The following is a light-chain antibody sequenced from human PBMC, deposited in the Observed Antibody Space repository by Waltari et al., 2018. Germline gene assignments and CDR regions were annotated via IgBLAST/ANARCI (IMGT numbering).Light chain of an antibody. CDR3: HSRDTSSTRV. CDR1: SLRRFY. V-gene: IGLV3-19*01. CDR2: GQD. J-gene: IGLJ2*01. Sequence: SSKLTQDPAVSVALGQTVKITCQGDSLRRFYASWYQQRPGQAPILVLYGQDNRPSGIPELFSGSTSGNTASLTITGAQADDEADYYCHSRDTSSTRVFGGGTRLTV.